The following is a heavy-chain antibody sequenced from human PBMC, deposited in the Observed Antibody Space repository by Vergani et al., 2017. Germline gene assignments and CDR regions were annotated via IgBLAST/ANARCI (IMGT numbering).Heavy chain of an antibody. CDR3: ARYPDIVVVVAAPRGMDV. D-gene: IGHD2-15*01. J-gene: IGHJ6*02. V-gene: IGHV1-46*01. Sequence: QVQLVQSGAEVKKPGASVKVSCKASGYTFTSYYMHWVRQAPGQGLEWMGIINPSGGSTSYAQKFQGRVTMTRDTSTSTVYMELSSLRSEVTAVYYCARYPDIVVVVAAPRGMDVWGQGTTVTVSS. CDR1: GYTFTSYY. CDR2: INPSGGST.